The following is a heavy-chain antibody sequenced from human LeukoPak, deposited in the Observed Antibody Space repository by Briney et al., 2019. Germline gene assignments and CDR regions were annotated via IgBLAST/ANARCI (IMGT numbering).Heavy chain of an antibody. CDR2: ISAYNGNT. CDR1: GYTFISYG. J-gene: IGHJ3*02. CDR3: ARGAWEVRGVIRLDDAFDI. D-gene: IGHD3-10*01. Sequence: ASVKVSCKTSGYTFISYGINWVRQAPGQGLEWMGWISAYNGNTNYAQKFQGRVTMTTDTSTSTAYMELRSLGSDDTAVYYCARGAWEVRGVIRLDDAFDIWGQGTMVTVSS. V-gene: IGHV1-18*01.